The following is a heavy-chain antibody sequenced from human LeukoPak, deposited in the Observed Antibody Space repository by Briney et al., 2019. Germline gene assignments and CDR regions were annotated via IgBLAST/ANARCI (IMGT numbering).Heavy chain of an antibody. CDR1: GFTFDDYT. V-gene: IGHV3-43*01. D-gene: IGHD5-24*01. CDR2: ISRDGGHA. CDR3: AKGDGYNGCFDC. J-gene: IGHJ4*02. Sequence: GGSLRLSCAASGFTFDDYTMHWVRHAPGKGLEWVSFISRDGGHAYYADSVKGRFTISRDNTKNSLFLQMNSLRADDSALYYCAKGDGYNGCFDCWGQGTLVTVSA.